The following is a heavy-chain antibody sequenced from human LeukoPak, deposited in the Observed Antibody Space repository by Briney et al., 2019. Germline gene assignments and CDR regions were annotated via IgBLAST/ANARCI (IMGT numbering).Heavy chain of an antibody. V-gene: IGHV1-2*04. CDR2: INPNSGGT. CDR3: ARSHDYVWGSYRYSYYYFDY. D-gene: IGHD3-16*02. CDR1: GYTFTGYY. J-gene: IGHJ4*02. Sequence: EASVKVSCKASGYTFTGYYMHWVRQAPGQELEWMGWINPNSGGTNYAQKFQGWVTMTRDTSISTAYMELSRLRSDDTAVYYCARSHDYVWGSYRYSYYYFDYWGQGTLVTVSS.